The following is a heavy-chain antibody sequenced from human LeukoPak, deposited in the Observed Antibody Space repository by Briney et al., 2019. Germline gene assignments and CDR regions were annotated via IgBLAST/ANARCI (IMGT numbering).Heavy chain of an antibody. Sequence: HPGGSLRLSCVGSGFTFSNNPLSWVRQAPGKGLEWVSAISGSGGNTYYADSVRGRFTISRDNSKNTLFLQMTTLRADDTAVYYCATTKQARRYFDYWGQGTLVTVSS. CDR1: GFTFSNNP. CDR2: ISGSGGNT. V-gene: IGHV3-23*01. J-gene: IGHJ4*02. CDR3: ATTKQARRYFDY. D-gene: IGHD1-1*01.